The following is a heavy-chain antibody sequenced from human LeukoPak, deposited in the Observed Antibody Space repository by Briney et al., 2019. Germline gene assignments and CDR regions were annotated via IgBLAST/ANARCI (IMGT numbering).Heavy chain of an antibody. CDR1: GYTFTGYY. V-gene: IGHV1-2*02. CDR3: ARDGDSSGYYYGYYYYYYVDV. J-gene: IGHJ6*03. D-gene: IGHD3-22*01. Sequence: ASVKVSCKASGYTFTGYYMHWVRQAPGQGLEWMGWINPNSGGTNYAQKFQGRVTMTRDTSISTAYMELSRLRSDDTAVYYCARDGDSSGYYYGYYYYYYVDVWGKGTTVTVSS. CDR2: INPNSGGT.